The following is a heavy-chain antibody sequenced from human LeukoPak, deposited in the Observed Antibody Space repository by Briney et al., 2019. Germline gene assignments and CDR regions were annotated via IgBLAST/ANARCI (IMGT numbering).Heavy chain of an antibody. CDR3: ARDSRQNIDY. J-gene: IGHJ4*02. CDR1: GYSISSGYY. CDR2: IYHSGST. D-gene: IGHD1/OR15-1a*01. Sequence: PSETLSLTCTVSGYSISSGYYWGWIRPPPGKGLEWIGSIYHSGSTYYNPSLKSRVTISVDTSKNQFSLKLSSVTAADTAVYYCARDSRQNIDYWGQGTLVTVPS. V-gene: IGHV4-38-2*02.